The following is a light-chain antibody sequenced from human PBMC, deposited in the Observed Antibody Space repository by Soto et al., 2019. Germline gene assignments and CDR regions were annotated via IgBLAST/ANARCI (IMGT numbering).Light chain of an antibody. CDR1: SSDVGGYNY. Sequence: QPASVSGSPGQSITISCTGTSSDVGGYNYVSWYQQHPGKAPKLIIYDVTNRPSGVSNRFSGSKSGNTASLTISGLQAEDEADYYCSSSTSSSTLVFGGGTKLTVL. CDR2: DVT. J-gene: IGLJ2*01. CDR3: SSSTSSSTLV. V-gene: IGLV2-14*03.